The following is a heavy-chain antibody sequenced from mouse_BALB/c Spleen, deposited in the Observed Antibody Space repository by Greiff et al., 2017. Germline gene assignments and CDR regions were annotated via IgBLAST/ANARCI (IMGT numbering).Heavy chain of an antibody. Sequence: DVKLQESGPGLVKPSQSLSLTCTVTGYSITSDYAWNWIRQFPGNKLEWMGYISYSGSTSYNPSLKSRISITRDTSKNQFFLQLNSVTTEDTATYYCAREGYYGYDGYAMDYWGQGTSVTVSS. J-gene: IGHJ4*01. CDR1: GYSITSDYA. D-gene: IGHD2-2*01. V-gene: IGHV3-2*02. CDR2: ISYSGST. CDR3: AREGYYGYDGYAMDY.